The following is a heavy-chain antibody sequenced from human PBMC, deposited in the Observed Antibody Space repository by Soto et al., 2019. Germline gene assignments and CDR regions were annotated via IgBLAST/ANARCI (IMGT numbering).Heavy chain of an antibody. Sequence: SVKVSCKASGGTFSSYAISWVRQSPGQGLEWMGGIIPIFGTANYAQKFQGRVTITADKSTSTAYMELSSLRSEDTAVYYCARGRGYSYGLYYFDYWGQGTMVTVSS. J-gene: IGHJ4*02. D-gene: IGHD5-18*01. CDR3: ARGRGYSYGLYYFDY. CDR1: GGTFSSYA. V-gene: IGHV1-69*06. CDR2: IIPIFGTA.